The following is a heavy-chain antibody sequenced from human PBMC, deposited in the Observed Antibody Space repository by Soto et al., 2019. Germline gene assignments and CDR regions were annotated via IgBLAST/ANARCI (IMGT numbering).Heavy chain of an antibody. D-gene: IGHD2-15*01. Sequence: GGSLRLSCAASGFTFSNAWMSWVRQAPGKGLEWVSYITSDSSNVHYADSVKGRFTISRDNAKNSLSLQMNTLRAEDTAVYYCARDLGVALATLTLDYWGQGTLVTVSS. J-gene: IGHJ4*02. CDR3: ARDLGVALATLTLDY. V-gene: IGHV3-21*01. CDR1: GFTFSNAW. CDR2: ITSDSSNV.